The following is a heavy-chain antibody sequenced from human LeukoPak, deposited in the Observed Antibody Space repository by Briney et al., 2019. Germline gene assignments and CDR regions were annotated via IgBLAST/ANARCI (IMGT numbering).Heavy chain of an antibody. Sequence: GGSLRLSCAASGFTFSYFSMNWVRQAPGRGLEWVSGIGSGRNYTNYADSVKGRFTISRDNAKSSLHLQMNSLRAEDTAVYYCARDSFGDYIDFWGQGTQVTVSS. V-gene: IGHV3-21*06. CDR2: IGSGRNYT. J-gene: IGHJ4*02. D-gene: IGHD3-10*01. CDR3: ARDSFGDYIDF. CDR1: GFTFSYFS.